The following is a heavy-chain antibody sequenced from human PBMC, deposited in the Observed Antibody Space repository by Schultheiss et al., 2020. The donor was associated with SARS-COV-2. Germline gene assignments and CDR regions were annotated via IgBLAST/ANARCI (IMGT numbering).Heavy chain of an antibody. Sequence: GESLKISCAASGFTFSSSAMSWVRQAPGKGLDWVSAISGSAGSTHYADSVKGRFTISRDNSKNMLYLQMNSLRVDDTAVYFCAKGVGGAYDFWSGYRDYWGQGILVTVSS. D-gene: IGHD3-3*01. CDR3: AKGVGGAYDFWSGYRDY. CDR2: ISGSAGST. J-gene: IGHJ4*02. CDR1: GFTFSSSA. V-gene: IGHV3-23*01.